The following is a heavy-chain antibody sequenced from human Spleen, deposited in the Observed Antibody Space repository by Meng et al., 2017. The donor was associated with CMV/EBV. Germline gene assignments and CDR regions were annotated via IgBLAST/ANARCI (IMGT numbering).Heavy chain of an antibody. CDR3: ARGEPDIIVVPAACDY. V-gene: IGHV3-48*03. J-gene: IGHJ4*02. D-gene: IGHD2-2*01. CDR2: ISGSTATT. CDR1: GFTFSTYE. Sequence: GESLKISCAASGFTFSTYEMSWVRQAPGKGLEWVSYISGSTATTYYAGSVKGRFTVSRDNAKNSLFLQMDSLRGEDTAVYYCARGEPDIIVVPAACDYWGQGTLVTVSS.